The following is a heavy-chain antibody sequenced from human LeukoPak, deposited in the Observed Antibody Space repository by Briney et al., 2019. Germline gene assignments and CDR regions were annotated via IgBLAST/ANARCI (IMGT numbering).Heavy chain of an antibody. Sequence: ASVKVSCKASGYTFTNYGFTWVRQAPGQGLEWMGWISAYNGNTNYAQKLQGRVTMTTDTSTRTAYMELRRLRSDDTAVYYCARDYCSSTSCYFDYWGQGTLVTVSS. CDR2: ISAYNGNT. V-gene: IGHV1-18*04. D-gene: IGHD2-2*01. J-gene: IGHJ4*02. CDR1: GYTFTNYG. CDR3: ARDYCSSTSCYFDY.